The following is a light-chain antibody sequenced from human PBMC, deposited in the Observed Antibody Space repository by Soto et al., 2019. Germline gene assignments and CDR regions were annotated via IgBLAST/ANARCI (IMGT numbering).Light chain of an antibody. V-gene: IGKV1-39*01. CDR1: QSISSS. CDR2: AAS. J-gene: IGKJ5*01. Sequence: DIQMTQSPSSLSASVGDRVTIACRASQSISSSLNWYQQKPGKAPNLLIYAASSLQSGVPSRFSGSGSGTDFTLTISSLQPEDSASYYCQQSYSRVTFGQGTRLEIK. CDR3: QQSYSRVT.